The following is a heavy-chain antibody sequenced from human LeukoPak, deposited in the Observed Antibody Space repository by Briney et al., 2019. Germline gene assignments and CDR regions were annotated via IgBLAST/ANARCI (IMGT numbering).Heavy chain of an antibody. V-gene: IGHV3-20*03. CDR1: GFAFDEYG. Sequence: GGSLRLSSAASGFAFDEYGMTWVRQAPGKGLEWVSGLNWNGDSTGYAESVKGRFTIYRDNAKSSLYLHMNSLRAEDTAFYYCANTASSSWLITSWGQGTLVTVSS. D-gene: IGHD6-13*01. J-gene: IGHJ4*02. CDR3: ANTASSSWLITS. CDR2: LNWNGDST.